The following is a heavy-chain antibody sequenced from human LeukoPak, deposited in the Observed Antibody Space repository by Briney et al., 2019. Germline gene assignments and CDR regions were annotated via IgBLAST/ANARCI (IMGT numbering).Heavy chain of an antibody. CDR1: GFTFSSYS. Sequence: GGSLRLSCAASGFTFSSYSMNWVRQAPGKGLEWVSSISSSSSYIYYADSVKGRFTISRDNDKNSQYLQMNSLRAEDTAVYYCARARAGAFDIWGQGTMVTVSS. CDR3: ARARAGAFDI. J-gene: IGHJ3*02. CDR2: ISSSSSYI. V-gene: IGHV3-21*01.